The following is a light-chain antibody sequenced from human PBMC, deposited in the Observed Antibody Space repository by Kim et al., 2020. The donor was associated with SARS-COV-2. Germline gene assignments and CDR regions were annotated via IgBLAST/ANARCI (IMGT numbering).Light chain of an antibody. CDR3: QSYDDNIWV. CDR1: SGSIVSDF. CDR2: EDH. Sequence: GKTVIISCTRSSGSIVSDFVQWFQQRPGSSPTTVIYEDHKRPSGVTDRFSGSVDSSSNSASLTISGLRTDDEADYYCQSYDDNIWVFGGGTQLTVL. J-gene: IGLJ3*02. V-gene: IGLV6-57*01.